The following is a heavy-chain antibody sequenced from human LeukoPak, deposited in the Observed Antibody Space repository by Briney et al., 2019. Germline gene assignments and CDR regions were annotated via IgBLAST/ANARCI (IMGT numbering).Heavy chain of an antibody. Sequence: SETLSLTCAVYGGSFSGYYWSWIRQPPGKGRGWIGEINHSGSTNYNPSLKSRVTISVDTSKNQFSLKLSSVTAADTAVYYCARAAAVMFDPWGQGTLVTVSS. CDR2: INHSGST. V-gene: IGHV4-34*01. D-gene: IGHD6-13*01. CDR3: ARAAAVMFDP. CDR1: GGSFSGYY. J-gene: IGHJ5*02.